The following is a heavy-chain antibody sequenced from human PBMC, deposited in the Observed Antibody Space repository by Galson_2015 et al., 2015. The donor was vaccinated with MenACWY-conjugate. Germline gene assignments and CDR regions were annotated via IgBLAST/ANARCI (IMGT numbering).Heavy chain of an antibody. CDR1: GDFDTSNYY. CDR3: ARKSGWPNFFDY. V-gene: IGHV4-38-2*02. Sequence: TMSLTCTVSGDFDTSNYYWGRIRQPPGKGLEWIGSFHHSGSAYYNPSLQSRVTTSVDTSKSELFLKLISVTAADTALYYCARKSGWPNFFDYWGQGILVTVSS. J-gene: IGHJ4*02. CDR2: FHHSGSA. D-gene: IGHD6-19*01.